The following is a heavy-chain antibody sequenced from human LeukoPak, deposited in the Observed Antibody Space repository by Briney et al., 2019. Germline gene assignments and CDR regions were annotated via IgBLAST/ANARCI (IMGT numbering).Heavy chain of an antibody. CDR3: ARDGVAAXXRX. D-gene: IGHD2-15*01. J-gene: IGHJ4*02. CDR1: GGTFSSYA. CDR2: ITPIFGTA. V-gene: IGHV1-69*05. Sequence: ASVKVSCKASGGTFSSYAISWVRQAPGQGLEWMGRITPIFGTANYAQKFQGRVTITTDESTSTAYMELSSLRSEDTAVYYCARDGVAAXXRXXGQGXXXXV.